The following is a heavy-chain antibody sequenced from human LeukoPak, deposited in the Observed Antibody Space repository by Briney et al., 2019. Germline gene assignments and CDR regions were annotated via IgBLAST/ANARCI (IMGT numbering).Heavy chain of an antibody. J-gene: IGHJ4*02. CDR2: IYPGDSAT. CDR1: GYSFSSYW. V-gene: IGHV5-51*01. D-gene: IGHD5-18*01. CDR3: ARHLGAAMVSPLGH. Sequence: GESLKISCKGSGYSFSSYWIGWVRQMPGKGLEGMGIIYPGDSATRYSPSFQGQVPISADRSITTAYVQWSSLQASDTAMYYCARHLGAAMVSPLGHWGQGTLVTVSS.